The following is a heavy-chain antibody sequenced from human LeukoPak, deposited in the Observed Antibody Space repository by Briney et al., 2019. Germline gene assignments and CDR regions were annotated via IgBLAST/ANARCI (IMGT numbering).Heavy chain of an antibody. D-gene: IGHD2-15*01. J-gene: IGHJ4*02. CDR1: GVSISRYY. Sequence: SKTLSLTCTVSGVSISRYYWSWIRQPAGKGLEWIGRIYSSGTTNYNPSLKSRVTMSVDTSKNQLSLRLSSVTAADTAVYYCARDGRDCSGGSCFDWGQGTLVTVSS. V-gene: IGHV4-4*07. CDR2: IYSSGTT. CDR3: ARDGRDCSGGSCFD.